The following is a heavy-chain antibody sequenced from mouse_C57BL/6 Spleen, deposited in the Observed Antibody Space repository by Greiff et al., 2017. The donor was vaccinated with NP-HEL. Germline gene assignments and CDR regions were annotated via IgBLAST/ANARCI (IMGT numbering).Heavy chain of an antibody. D-gene: IGHD1-1*01. CDR1: GYSITSGYY. CDR2: ISYDGSN. J-gene: IGHJ4*01. Sequence: ESGPGLVKPSQSLSLTCSVTGYSITSGYYGNWIRQFPGNKLEWMGYISYDGSNNYNPSLKNLISITRDTSKNQFFLKLNSVTTEDTATYYCARDGSSYDYYAMDYWGQGTSVTVSS. CDR3: ARDGSSYDYYAMDY. V-gene: IGHV3-6*01.